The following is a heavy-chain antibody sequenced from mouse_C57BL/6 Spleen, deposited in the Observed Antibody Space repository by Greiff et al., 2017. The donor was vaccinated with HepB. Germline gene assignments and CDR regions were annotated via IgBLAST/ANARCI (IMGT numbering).Heavy chain of an antibody. CDR3: AFTTVVSNYFDY. Sequence: EVQLQQSGPELVKPGASVKMSCKASGYTFTDYNMHWVKQSHGKSLEWIGYINPNNGGTSYNQKFKGKATLTVNKSSSTAYMELRSLTSEDSAVYYCAFTTVVSNYFDYWGQGTTLTVSS. J-gene: IGHJ2*01. D-gene: IGHD1-1*01. V-gene: IGHV1-22*01. CDR2: INPNNGGT. CDR1: GYTFTDYN.